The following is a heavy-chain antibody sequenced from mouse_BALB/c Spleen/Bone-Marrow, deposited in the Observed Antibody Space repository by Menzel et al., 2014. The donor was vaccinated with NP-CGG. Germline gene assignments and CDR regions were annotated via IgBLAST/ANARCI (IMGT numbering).Heavy chain of an antibody. Sequence: VQLQQSGAELVKSGASVKLSCTASGFNIKDTYMHWVKHRPEQGLEWIGRIDPANGNTKYDPKFQGKATITADTSSNTAYLQLSSLTSEDTAVYYCASYVYGYYFDYWGQGTTLTVSS. D-gene: IGHD2-2*01. J-gene: IGHJ2*01. CDR2: IDPANGNT. CDR1: GFNIKDTY. CDR3: ASYVYGYYFDY. V-gene: IGHV14-3*02.